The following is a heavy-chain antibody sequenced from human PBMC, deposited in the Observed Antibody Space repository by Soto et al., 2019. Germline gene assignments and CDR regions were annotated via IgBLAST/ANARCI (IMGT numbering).Heavy chain of an antibody. CDR3: ARDLGYYDFWSGFGSDYGMDV. CDR2: INPNSGGT. CDR1: GYTFTGYY. Sequence: ASVKVSCKASGYTFTGYYMHWVRQAPGQGLEWMGWINPNSGGTNYAQKFQGRVTMTTDTSTSTAYMELWSLRSDDTAVYYCARDLGYYDFWSGFGSDYGMDVWGQGTTVTVSS. J-gene: IGHJ6*02. D-gene: IGHD3-3*01. V-gene: IGHV1-2*02.